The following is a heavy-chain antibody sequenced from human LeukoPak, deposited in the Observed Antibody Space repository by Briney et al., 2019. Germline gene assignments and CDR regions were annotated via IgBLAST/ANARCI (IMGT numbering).Heavy chain of an antibody. V-gene: IGHV4-59*01. CDR1: GGSISSYY. CDR2: IYYSGST. D-gene: IGHD4-17*01. CDR3: APTTVSYTPDYFDY. Sequence: ASETLSLTCTVSGGSISSYYWSWIRQPPGKGLEWVGYIYYSGSTNYNPSLKSRVTISVDTSKNQFSLKLSSVTAADTAVYYCAPTTVSYTPDYFDYWGEGTLVTVS. J-gene: IGHJ4*02.